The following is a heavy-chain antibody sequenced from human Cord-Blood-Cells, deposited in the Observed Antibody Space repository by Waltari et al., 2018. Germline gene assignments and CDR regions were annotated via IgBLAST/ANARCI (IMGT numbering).Heavy chain of an antibody. Sequence: QVQLQQWGAGLLKPSETLSLTCAVYGGSFSGYYWSLLRQPPGKGLEWIGEINHSGSTNYNPSLKSRVTISVDTSKNQFALKLSAVTAADTAVYYCARGRLGIGDYWGQGTLVTVSS. V-gene: IGHV4-34*01. CDR2: INHSGST. J-gene: IGHJ4*02. D-gene: IGHD7-27*01. CDR3: ARGRLGIGDY. CDR1: GGSFSGYY.